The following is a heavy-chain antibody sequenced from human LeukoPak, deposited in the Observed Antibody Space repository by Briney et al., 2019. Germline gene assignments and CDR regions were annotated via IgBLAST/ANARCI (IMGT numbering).Heavy chain of an antibody. D-gene: IGHD3-10*01. J-gene: IGHJ4*02. CDR3: ARGHHYFVSGSYYNF. CDR1: GYTFTGYY. V-gene: IGHV1-2*02. CDR2: INPNSGGT. Sequence: ASVKVSCKASGYTFTGYYIFWVRRAPGQGLEWMGWINPNSGGTNYAQKFQGRVTMTRDTSISTAYMELSRLRSDDTAVFYCARGHHYFVSGSYYNFWGQGTLVTVSS.